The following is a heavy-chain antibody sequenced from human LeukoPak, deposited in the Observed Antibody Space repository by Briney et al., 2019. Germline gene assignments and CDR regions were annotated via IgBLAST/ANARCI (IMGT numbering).Heavy chain of an antibody. CDR3: ARDWIKYYYDSSGYGTFDY. J-gene: IGHJ4*02. CDR1: GFTFSRYW. Sequence: GGSLRLSCAASGFTFSRYWMHWVRQAPGKGLVWVSRINSDGSSTSYADSVKGRFTISRDNAKNTLYLQMNSLRAEDTAVYYCARDWIKYYYDSSGYGTFDYWGQGTLVTVSS. V-gene: IGHV3-74*01. D-gene: IGHD3-22*01. CDR2: INSDGSST.